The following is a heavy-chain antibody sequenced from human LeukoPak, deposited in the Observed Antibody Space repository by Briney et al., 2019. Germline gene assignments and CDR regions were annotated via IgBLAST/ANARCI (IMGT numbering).Heavy chain of an antibody. CDR3: TSQGGFDN. V-gene: IGHV3-21*01. CDR2: ISSSSTNM. D-gene: IGHD2-15*01. J-gene: IGHJ4*02. CDR1: GFTFSSYT. Sequence: GGSLRLSCAASGFTFSSYTMNWVRQAPGKGLEWVSSISSSSTNMYYADSVKGRFTISRDKAKNSLDLQMNSLRGEDTGVYYCTSQGGFDNWGQGTLVTVSS.